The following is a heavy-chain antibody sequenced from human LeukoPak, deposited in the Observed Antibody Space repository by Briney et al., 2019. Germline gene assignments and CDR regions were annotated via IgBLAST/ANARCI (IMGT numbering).Heavy chain of an antibody. J-gene: IGHJ5*02. Sequence: VASVKVSCKASGYTFTGYYMHWVRQAPGQGLEWMGRINPNSGGTNYAQKFQGRVTMTRDTSISTAYMELSRLISDDTAVYYCASPSYCSSTSCSPDHWGQGTLVTVSS. D-gene: IGHD2-2*01. CDR1: GYTFTGYY. CDR2: INPNSGGT. V-gene: IGHV1-2*06. CDR3: ASPSYCSSTSCSPDH.